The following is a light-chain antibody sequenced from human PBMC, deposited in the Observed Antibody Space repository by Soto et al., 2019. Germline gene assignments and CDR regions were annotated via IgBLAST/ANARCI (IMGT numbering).Light chain of an antibody. CDR2: AVS. CDR1: QAISNY. Sequence: DIQLTQSPSFLSASVGDRVTITCRASQAISNYFAWYQQKPGKAPRLLIYAVSTLQSGVPSRFSGSESGTEFTLTISSLQPEDFATYYCQQLTTFGQGTKLEIK. CDR3: QQLTT. J-gene: IGKJ2*01. V-gene: IGKV1-9*01.